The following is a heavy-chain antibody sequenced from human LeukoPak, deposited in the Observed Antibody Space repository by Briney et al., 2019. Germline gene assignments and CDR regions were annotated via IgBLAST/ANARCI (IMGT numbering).Heavy chain of an antibody. J-gene: IGHJ4*02. CDR2: IIPILGIA. D-gene: IGHD4-23*01. CDR3: ARPRATTVVYFDC. CDR1: GGTFSSYA. V-gene: IGHV1-69*04. Sequence: PSASVKVSCKASGGTFSSYAISWVRQAPGQGLEWMGRIIPILGIANYAQKFQGRVTITADKSTSTAYMELSSLRSEDTAVYYCARPRATTVVYFDCWGQGTLVTVSS.